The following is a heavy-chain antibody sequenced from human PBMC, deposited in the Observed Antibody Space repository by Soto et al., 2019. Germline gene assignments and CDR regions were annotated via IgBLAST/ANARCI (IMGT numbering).Heavy chain of an antibody. Sequence: SLRLSCAASGFTFDDYAMHWVRQAPGKGLEWVSGISWNSGSIGYADSVKGRFTISRDNAKNSLYLQMNSLRAEDTALYYCANFTHQELASYYTRMAFWGLGTTLTV. CDR2: ISWNSGSI. D-gene: IGHD1-1*01. J-gene: IGHJ6*02. CDR3: ANFTHQELASYYTRMAF. CDR1: GFTFDDYA. V-gene: IGHV3-9*01.